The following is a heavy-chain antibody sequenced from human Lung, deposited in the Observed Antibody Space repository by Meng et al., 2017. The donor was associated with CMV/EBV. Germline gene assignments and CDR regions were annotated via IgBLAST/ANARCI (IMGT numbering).Heavy chain of an antibody. D-gene: IGHD6-19*01. J-gene: IGHJ6*02. Sequence: GESLKISCAASGFSFSSYWMHWVRQAPGRGLVWVAHINNDGSSTTYADSVKGRFTISRDNAKNTVFLQMHSLGVEDTAVYYCARDSIVVPGRIYYYAMDVWXHGTTVTVSS. CDR3: ARDSIVVPGRIYYYAMDV. V-gene: IGHV3-74*01. CDR1: GFSFSSYW. CDR2: INNDGSST.